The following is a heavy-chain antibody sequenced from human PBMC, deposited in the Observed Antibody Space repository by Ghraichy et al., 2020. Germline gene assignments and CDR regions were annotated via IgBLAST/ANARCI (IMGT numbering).Heavy chain of an antibody. CDR2: TYYRSKWYI. D-gene: IGHD3-3*01. V-gene: IGHV6-1*01. Sequence: SQTLSLTCAVSGDSVSNNRAAWNWIRQSPSRGLEWLGRTYYRSKWYIDYAVSVRSRTTINPDTSKNQFSLQLNSMTPEDTGVYYCARGTYGARVALFEYWGQGSLVTVSS. CDR1: GDSVSNNRAA. CDR3: ARGTYGARVALFEY. J-gene: IGHJ4*02.